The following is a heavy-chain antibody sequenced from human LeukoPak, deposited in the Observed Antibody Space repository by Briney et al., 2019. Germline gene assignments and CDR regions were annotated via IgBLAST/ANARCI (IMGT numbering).Heavy chain of an antibody. J-gene: IGHJ4*02. CDR3: ARGPPDADWFPPFDY. CDR2: INPSGGST. CDR1: GYTFTSYY. Sequence: ASVKVSCKASGYTFTSYYMHWVRQAPGQGLECMGIINPSGGSTSYAQKFQGRVTMTRDTSTSTVYMELSSLRSEDTAVYYCARGPPDADWFPPFDYWGQGTLVTVSS. D-gene: IGHD3/OR15-3a*01. V-gene: IGHV1-46*01.